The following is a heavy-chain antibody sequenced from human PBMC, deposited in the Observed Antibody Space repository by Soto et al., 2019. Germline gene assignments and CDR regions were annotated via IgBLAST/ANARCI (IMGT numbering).Heavy chain of an antibody. CDR2: MNPNSGNT. CDR1: GYTFTSYD. CDR3: ARGQGNYDSSGPFDY. D-gene: IGHD3-22*01. V-gene: IGHV1-8*01. J-gene: IGHJ4*02. Sequence: ASVKVCCKASGYTFTSYDINWVRQATGQGLEWMGWMNPNSGNTGYAQKFQGRVTITADESTSTAYMELSSLRSEDTAVYYCARGQGNYDSSGPFDYWGQGTLVTVSS.